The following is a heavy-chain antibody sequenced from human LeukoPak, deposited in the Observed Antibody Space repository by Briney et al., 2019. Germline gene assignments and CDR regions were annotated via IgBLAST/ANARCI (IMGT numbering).Heavy chain of an antibody. CDR2: INPNSGGT. CDR3: ARPYLRVSGWFHF. V-gene: IGHV1-2*02. J-gene: IGHJ4*02. D-gene: IGHD6-19*01. Sequence: SLKVSCKASGYTFTEYNIHWVRQAPGLGLEWMGWINPNSGGTNYAQKYQGRVTKTRDTSINTAYMEVSRLSYDDTAVYYCARPYLRVSGWFHFWGQGTLVTVSS. CDR1: GYTFTEYN.